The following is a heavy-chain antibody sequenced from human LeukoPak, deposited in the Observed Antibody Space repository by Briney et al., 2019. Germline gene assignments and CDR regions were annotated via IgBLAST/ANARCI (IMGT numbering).Heavy chain of an antibody. Sequence: QSGGSLRLSCAASGFTFSSYEMNWVRQAPGKGLEWVSYISSSADTIYYADSVKGRFTISRDNAKNSLYLQMNSLRAEDTAVYYCARESENYDSSADYWGQGTLVTVSP. V-gene: IGHV3-48*03. CDR2: ISSSADTI. J-gene: IGHJ4*02. CDR1: GFTFSSYE. D-gene: IGHD3-22*01. CDR3: ARESENYDSSADY.